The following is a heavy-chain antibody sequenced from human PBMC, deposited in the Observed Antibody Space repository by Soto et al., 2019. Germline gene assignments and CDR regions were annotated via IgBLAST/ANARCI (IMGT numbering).Heavy chain of an antibody. CDR2: IDPSDSYT. J-gene: IGHJ6*02. Sequence: GESLKISCNGSGYSFTIYWISWVRQMPGKGLEWMGRIDPSDSYTNYSPSFQGHVTISADKSISTAYLQWSSLKASDTAMYYCARRGLRGVYYYYGMDVWGQGTTVTVSS. CDR3: ARRGLRGVYYYYGMDV. CDR1: GYSFTIYW. D-gene: IGHD5-12*01. V-gene: IGHV5-10-1*01.